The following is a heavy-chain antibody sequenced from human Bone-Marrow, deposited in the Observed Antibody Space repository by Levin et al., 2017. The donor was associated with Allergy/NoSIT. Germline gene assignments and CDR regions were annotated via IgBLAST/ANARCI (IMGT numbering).Heavy chain of an antibody. V-gene: IGHV3-48*03. D-gene: IGHD3-22*01. CDR1: GFTFSRYE. CDR3: ATEKGGNGYVDGAFDI. CDR2: ISNSGTSI. J-gene: IGHJ3*02. Sequence: TGGSLRLSCVASGFTFSRYEMHWVRQAPGKGLQWVSYISNSGTSIYYAASVKGRFTTSRDNTENSLHLQMNSLRVEDTAIYYCATEKGGNGYVDGAFDIWGRGTMVTVSS.